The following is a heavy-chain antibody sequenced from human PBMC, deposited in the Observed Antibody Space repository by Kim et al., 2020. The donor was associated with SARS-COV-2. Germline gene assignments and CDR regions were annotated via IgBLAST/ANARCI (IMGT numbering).Heavy chain of an antibody. D-gene: IGHD3-22*01. CDR3: ARVTYYYDSSGYTGRFDY. J-gene: IGHJ4*02. V-gene: IGHV4-59*01. Sequence: TSRVTISVDTSKNQFSLKLSSVTAADTAVYYCARVTYYYDSSGYTGRFDYWGQGTLVTVSS.